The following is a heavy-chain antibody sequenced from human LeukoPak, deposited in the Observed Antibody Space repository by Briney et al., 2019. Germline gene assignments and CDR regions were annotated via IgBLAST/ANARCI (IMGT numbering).Heavy chain of an antibody. CDR2: IYSGGST. V-gene: IGHV3-53*01. D-gene: IGHD5-24*01. Sequence: GGSLRLSCAASGFTVSSNYMSWVRQAPGKGLEWVSVIYSGGSTYYADSVKGRFTISRDNSKNTLYLQMNSLRAEDTAVYYCAGGGGGYNEQYYFDYWGQGTLVTISS. CDR3: AGGGGGYNEQYYFDY. CDR1: GFTVSSNY. J-gene: IGHJ4*02.